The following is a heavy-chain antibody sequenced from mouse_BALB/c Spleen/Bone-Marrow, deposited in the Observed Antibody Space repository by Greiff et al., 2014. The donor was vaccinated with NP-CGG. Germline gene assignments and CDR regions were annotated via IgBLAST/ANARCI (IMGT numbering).Heavy chain of an antibody. CDR2: IYPGNGST. CDR1: GYTFTSYW. V-gene: IGHV1S22*01. D-gene: IGHD2-14*01. CDR3: TREDERYDWFAY. Sequence: LQQSGSELVRPGASVKLSCKASGYTFTSYWMHWVKQRHGQGLEWIGNIYPGNGSTNYDEKFKSKGTLTVDTSSSTAYMHLSSRTSEDAAVYYCTREDERYDWFAYWGQGTLVTVSA. J-gene: IGHJ3*01.